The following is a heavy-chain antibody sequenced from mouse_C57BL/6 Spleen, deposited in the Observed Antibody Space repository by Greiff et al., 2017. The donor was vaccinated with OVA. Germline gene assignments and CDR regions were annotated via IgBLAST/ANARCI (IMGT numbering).Heavy chain of an antibody. CDR3: ARGGYDEYYFDY. CDR1: GYTFTSYW. CDR2: IYPGSGST. D-gene: IGHD2-2*01. Sequence: QVQLQQPGAELVKPGASVKMSCKASGYTFTSYWITWVKQRPGQGLEWIGDIYPGSGSTNYNEKFKSKATLTVDTSSSTAYMQLSSLTSEDSAVYYCARGGYDEYYFDYWGQGTTLTVSS. V-gene: IGHV1-55*01. J-gene: IGHJ2*01.